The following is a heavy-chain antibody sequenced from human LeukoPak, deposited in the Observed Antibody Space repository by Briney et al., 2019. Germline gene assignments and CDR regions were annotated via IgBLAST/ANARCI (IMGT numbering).Heavy chain of an antibody. CDR2: IWYDGSNK. CDR1: GFTFSSYG. D-gene: IGHD2-15*01. Sequence: GGSLRLSCAASGFTFSSYGMHWVRQAPGKGLEWVAVIWYDGSNKYYADSVKGRFTISRDNSKNTLYLQMNSLRAEDTAVYYCVREDRIVVVVAATESDAFDIWGQGTMVTVSS. J-gene: IGHJ3*02. CDR3: VREDRIVVVVAATESDAFDI. V-gene: IGHV3-33*08.